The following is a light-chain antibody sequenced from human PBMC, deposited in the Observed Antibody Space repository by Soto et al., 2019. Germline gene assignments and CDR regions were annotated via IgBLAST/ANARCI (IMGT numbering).Light chain of an antibody. V-gene: IGKV1D-13*01. J-gene: IGKJ5*01. Sequence: AIQLTQSPSSLSAYVGDRVTITCRASQGISSALAWYQQKPGKAPKLLIYDASSLESGVPSRFSGSGCGTDFALTISRLQPADFATYYCQWFNNYLITFGEGTRREIK. CDR2: DAS. CDR1: QGISSA. CDR3: QWFNNYLIT.